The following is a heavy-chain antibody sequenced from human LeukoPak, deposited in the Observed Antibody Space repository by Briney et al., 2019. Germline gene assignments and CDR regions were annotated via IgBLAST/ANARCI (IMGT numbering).Heavy chain of an antibody. CDR1: GYSISRGYY. Sequence: SETLSLTCAVSGYSISRGYYWALVRQPPGKGLEGIGTVYHTGSTYYNPSLDSRVTISVDRSKNEFSLNLKSVTAADTAVYYCARAGWIITSGIDYWGQGALVTVSS. D-gene: IGHD3-10*01. J-gene: IGHJ4*02. CDR2: VYHTGST. V-gene: IGHV4-38-2*01. CDR3: ARAGWIITSGIDY.